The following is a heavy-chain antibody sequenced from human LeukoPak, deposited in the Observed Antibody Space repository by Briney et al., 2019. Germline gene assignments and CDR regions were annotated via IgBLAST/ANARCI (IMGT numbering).Heavy chain of an antibody. Sequence: GGSLRLSCAASGFTFSSYWMSWVRQAPGKGLEWVANIKQDGSEKYYVDSVKGRFTISRDNAKNSLYLQMNSLRAEDTAVYYCARGLIVGATIITPFDYWGQGTLVTVSS. J-gene: IGHJ4*02. CDR1: GFTFSSYW. V-gene: IGHV3-7*01. D-gene: IGHD1-26*01. CDR3: ARGLIVGATIITPFDY. CDR2: IKQDGSEK.